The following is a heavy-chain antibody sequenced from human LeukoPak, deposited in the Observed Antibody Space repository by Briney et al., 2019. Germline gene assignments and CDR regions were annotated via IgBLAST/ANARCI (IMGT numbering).Heavy chain of an antibody. CDR1: GFTFSSYW. J-gene: IGHJ6*03. V-gene: IGHV3-7*01. CDR3: ARVGDYYYYYMDV. CDR2: IKKDGSDK. D-gene: IGHD3-10*01. Sequence: GGSLRLSCAASGFTFSSYWMSWVRQAPGKGLEWVANIKKDGSDKYYVDSVRGRFTISRDNAKNSLYLQMNSLRAEDTAVYYCARVGDYYYYYMDVWGKGTTVTVSS.